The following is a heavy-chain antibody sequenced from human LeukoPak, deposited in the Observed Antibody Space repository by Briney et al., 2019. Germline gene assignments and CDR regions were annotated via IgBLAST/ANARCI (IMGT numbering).Heavy chain of an antibody. CDR3: ARGPSERFLGYYMDV. CDR2: IYYSGIT. D-gene: IGHD3-3*01. Sequence: SETLSLTCIVSGGSIRSYYWSWIRQAPGKPLEWIGYIYYSGITNSNSSPNSRVPVSVDKSNIQFSLKLTSVTAADTAVYYCARGPSERFLGYYMDVWGKGTTVIVSS. J-gene: IGHJ6*03. V-gene: IGHV4-59*01. CDR1: GGSIRSYY.